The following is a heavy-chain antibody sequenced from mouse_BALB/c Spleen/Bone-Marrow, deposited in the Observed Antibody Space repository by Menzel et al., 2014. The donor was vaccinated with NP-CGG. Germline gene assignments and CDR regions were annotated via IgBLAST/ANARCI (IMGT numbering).Heavy chain of an antibody. V-gene: IGHV5-17*02. D-gene: IGHD1-1*01. CDR2: ISSGSSTI. CDR1: GFTFSSFG. J-gene: IGHJ2*01. CDR3: ARSGSSSGYFDY. Sequence: EVNVVESGGGLVQPGGSRKLSCAAPGFTFSSFGMHWVRQAPEKGLEWVAYISSGSSTIYYADTVMGRFTISRDNPKNTLFLQMTSLRSEDTAMYYCARSGSSSGYFDYWGQGTTLTVSS.